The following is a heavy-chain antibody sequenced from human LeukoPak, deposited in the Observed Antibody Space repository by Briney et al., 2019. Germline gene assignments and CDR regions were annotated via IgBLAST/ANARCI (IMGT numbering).Heavy chain of an antibody. V-gene: IGHV4-61*02. Sequence: PSQTLSLTCTVSGGSISSGSYYWSWIRQPAGKGLEWIGRIYTSGSTNYNPSLKSRVTISVDTSKNQFSLKLSSVTAADTAVYYCARVVRGDYGFDYWGQGTLVTVSS. J-gene: IGHJ4*02. D-gene: IGHD4-17*01. CDR3: ARVVRGDYGFDY. CDR1: GGSISSGSYY. CDR2: IYTSGST.